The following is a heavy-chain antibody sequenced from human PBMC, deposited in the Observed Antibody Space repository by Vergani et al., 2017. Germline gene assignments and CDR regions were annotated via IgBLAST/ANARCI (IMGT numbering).Heavy chain of an antibody. CDR1: GYTFTSYY. CDR3: ARGRRLRVYYDSSGYPP. Sequence: QVQLVQSGAEVKKPGASVKVSCKASGYTFTSYYMHWVRQAPGQGLEWMGIINPSGGSTSYAQKFQGRVTMTRDTSTSTVYMELSSLRSEDMAVYYCARGRRLRVYYDSSGYPPWGQGTLVTVSS. V-gene: IGHV1-46*01. D-gene: IGHD3-22*01. CDR2: INPSGGST. J-gene: IGHJ5*02.